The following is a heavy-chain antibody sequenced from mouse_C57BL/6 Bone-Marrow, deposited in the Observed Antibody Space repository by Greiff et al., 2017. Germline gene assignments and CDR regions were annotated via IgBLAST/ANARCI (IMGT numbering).Heavy chain of an antibody. CDR3: AITTVVAFSKYFDY. CDR2: IYPRSGNT. V-gene: IGHV1-81*01. CDR1: GYTFTSYG. Sequence: VQLQQSGAELARPGASVKLSCKASGYTFTSYGISWVKQRTGQGLEWIGEIYPRSGNTYYDEKFKGKATLTADKSSSTAYMELRSLTSEDSAVYFCAITTVVAFSKYFDYWGQGTTLTVSS. J-gene: IGHJ2*01. D-gene: IGHD1-1*01.